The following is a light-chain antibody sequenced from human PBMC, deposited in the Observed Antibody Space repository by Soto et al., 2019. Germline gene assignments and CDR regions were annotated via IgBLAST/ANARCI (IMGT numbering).Light chain of an antibody. V-gene: IGKV3-15*01. CDR2: GAS. CDR1: QSVSSN. Sequence: EIVMTQSPATLSVSPGERATLSCRASQSVSSNLAWYQQKPGQAPRLLIYGASTRATGIPARFSGSGSGTELTLPISGLQSEDFAVYFCQQYNNWPFTFGPGTKVDIK. J-gene: IGKJ3*01. CDR3: QQYNNWPFT.